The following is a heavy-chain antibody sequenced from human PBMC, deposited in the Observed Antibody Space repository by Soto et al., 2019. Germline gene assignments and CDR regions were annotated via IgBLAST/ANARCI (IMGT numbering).Heavy chain of an antibody. CDR1: GGSIRSGGYS. CDR3: ARSIARGGWFDP. CDR2: IYHSGST. J-gene: IGHJ5*02. V-gene: IGHV4-30-2*01. Sequence: TXSLAFAFCGGSIRSGGYSWSWIRQPPGKGLEWIGYIYHSGSTYYNPSLKSRVTISVDRSKNQFSLKLSSVTAADTAVSYCARSIARGGWFDPWGQGTLVTVYS. D-gene: IGHD6-6*01.